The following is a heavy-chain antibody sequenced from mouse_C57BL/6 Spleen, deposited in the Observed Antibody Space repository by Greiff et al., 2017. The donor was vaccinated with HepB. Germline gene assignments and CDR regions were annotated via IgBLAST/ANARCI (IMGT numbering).Heavy chain of an antibody. CDR2: ISSGSSTI. D-gene: IGHD1-1*01. J-gene: IGHJ1*03. CDR1: GFTFSDYG. Sequence: EVKLMESGGGLVKPGGSLKLSCAASGFTFSDYGMHWVRQAPEKGLEWVAYISSGSSTIYYADTVKGRFTISRDNAKNTLFLQMTSLRSEDTAMYYCARPYYGRDWYFDVWGTGTTVTVSS. CDR3: ARPYYGRDWYFDV. V-gene: IGHV5-17*01.